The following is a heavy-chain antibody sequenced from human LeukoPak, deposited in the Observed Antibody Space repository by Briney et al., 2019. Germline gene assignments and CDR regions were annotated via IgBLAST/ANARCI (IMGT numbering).Heavy chain of an antibody. V-gene: IGHV3-23*01. Sequence: PGGSLRLSCAASGFTFSNYEMNWVRQAPGKGLEWVSGISGSGVSTFYADSVKGRFSISRDSSKNILYLQMNSLRAEDTAVYYCAKDRCSNGVGCYYYYMDVWGKGTTVTISS. D-gene: IGHD2-8*01. CDR3: AKDRCSNGVGCYYYYMDV. CDR1: GFTFSNYE. J-gene: IGHJ6*03. CDR2: ISGSGVST.